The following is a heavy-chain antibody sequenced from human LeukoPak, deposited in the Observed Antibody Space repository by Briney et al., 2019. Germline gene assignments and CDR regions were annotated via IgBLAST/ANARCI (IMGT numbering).Heavy chain of an antibody. V-gene: IGHV3-21*01. D-gene: IGHD1-26*01. J-gene: IGHJ4*02. CDR2: ISSSSSYI. CDR3: ARGGSGSYYSNY. CDR1: GFTFSSYS. Sequence: PGGSLRLSYAASGFTFSSYSMNWVRQAPGKGLEWVSSISSSSSYIYYADSVKGRFTISRDNAKNSLYLQMNSLRAEDTAVYYCARGGSGSYYSNYWGQGTLVTVSS.